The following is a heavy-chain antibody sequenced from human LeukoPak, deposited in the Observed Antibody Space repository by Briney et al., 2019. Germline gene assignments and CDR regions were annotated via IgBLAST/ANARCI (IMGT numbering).Heavy chain of an antibody. CDR1: GFTVSSSY. D-gene: IGHD1-26*01. J-gene: IGHJ4*02. Sequence: PGGSLRLSCAASGFTVSSSYMSWVRQAPGKGLEWVSVIYSGGSTYYADYVKGRFTISRDNSKNTLYLQMNSLRAEDTAVYYCARGFYTSGSLYYFDYWGQGTLVTVSS. V-gene: IGHV3-53*01. CDR3: ARGFYTSGSLYYFDY. CDR2: IYSGGST.